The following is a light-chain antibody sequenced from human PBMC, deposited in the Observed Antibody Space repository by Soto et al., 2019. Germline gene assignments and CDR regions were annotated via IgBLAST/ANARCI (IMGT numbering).Light chain of an antibody. CDR3: QQYGNTLRWT. V-gene: IGKV3-20*01. CDR2: GAS. Sequence: EVLLTQSPGTLSLPPRERATLSCRASQGVSSSYLAWYQQTPGQAPRLLIYGASSRATGSPDRFSGSGAGTDFTLTISRREPEDFAVYYCQQYGNTLRWTFGQGTKV. J-gene: IGKJ1*01. CDR1: QGVSSSY.